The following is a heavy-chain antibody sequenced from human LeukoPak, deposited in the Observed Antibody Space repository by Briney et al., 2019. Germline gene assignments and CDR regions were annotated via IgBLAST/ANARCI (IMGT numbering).Heavy chain of an antibody. J-gene: IGHJ4*02. CDR1: GFTFSSYA. D-gene: IGHD5-12*01. CDR2: ISTNGAST. Sequence: PGGSLRLSCAASGFTFSSYAMSWLRQAPGKGPEWVSGISTNGASTYYVDSVKGRFTISRDNFKNTLPLQMNSLRAEDTAVYYCAKRGSVGTLGHFDYWGQGTLVTVSS. CDR3: AKRGSVGTLGHFDY. V-gene: IGHV3-23*01.